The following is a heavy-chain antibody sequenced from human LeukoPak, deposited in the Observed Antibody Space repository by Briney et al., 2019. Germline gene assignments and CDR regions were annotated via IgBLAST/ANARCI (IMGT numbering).Heavy chain of an antibody. CDR2: ISYDGSNK. CDR3: ARDCSSTSCYGARVFDY. CDR1: GYTFTGYY. Sequence: SCKASGYTFTGYYMHWVRQAPGKGLEWVAVISYDGSNKYYADSVKGRFTISRDNSKNTLYLQMNSLRAEDTAVYYCARDCSSTSCYGARVFDYWGQGTLVTVSS. D-gene: IGHD2-2*01. V-gene: IGHV3-33*05. J-gene: IGHJ4*02.